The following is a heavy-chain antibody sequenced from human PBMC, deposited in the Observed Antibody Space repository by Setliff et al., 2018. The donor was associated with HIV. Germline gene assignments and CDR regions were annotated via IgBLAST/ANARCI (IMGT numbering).Heavy chain of an antibody. Sequence: SETLSLTCTVSGGSISGYYWSWIRQPPGKGLEYIGSIFFTGNTIYNPSLKARVTLSVDMSKNQVFLRLRSVTAADTAVYYCVRGYCSSTTCYEDYYYMDVWGKGSTVTISS. V-gene: IGHV4-59*01. CDR2: IFFTGNT. J-gene: IGHJ6*03. D-gene: IGHD2-2*01. CDR3: VRGYCSSTTCYEDYYYMDV. CDR1: GGSISGYY.